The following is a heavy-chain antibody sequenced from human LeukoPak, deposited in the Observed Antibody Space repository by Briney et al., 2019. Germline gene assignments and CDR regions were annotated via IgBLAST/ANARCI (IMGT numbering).Heavy chain of an antibody. Sequence: GASVKVSCKASGYTFTSYGISWVRQAPGQGLEWMGWISAYNGNTNYAQKLQGRVTMTTDTSTSTAYMELSSLRSEDTAVYYCAAGMYANDAFDIWGQGTMVTVSS. CDR2: ISAYNGNT. CDR3: AAGMYANDAFDI. V-gene: IGHV1-18*01. CDR1: GYTFTSYG. D-gene: IGHD2-8*01. J-gene: IGHJ3*02.